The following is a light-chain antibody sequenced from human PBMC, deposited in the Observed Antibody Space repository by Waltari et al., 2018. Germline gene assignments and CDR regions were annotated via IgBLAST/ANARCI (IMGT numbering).Light chain of an antibody. J-gene: IGLJ1*01. CDR3: QAWDSSTYYV. Sequence: ELTQPPSLSVSPGQTATITCLGGNLGEKYASWYQQKPGRTPVLVIYQDVKRPSGIPERFSGSNSGDTATLTITETQSLDAADYYCQAWDSSTYYVFGSGTKVTVL. CDR1: NLGEKY. CDR2: QDV. V-gene: IGLV3-1*01.